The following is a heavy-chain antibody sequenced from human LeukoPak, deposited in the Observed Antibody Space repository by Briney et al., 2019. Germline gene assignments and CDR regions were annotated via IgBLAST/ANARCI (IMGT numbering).Heavy chain of an antibody. D-gene: IGHD5-24*01. CDR2: IKEDGSEK. V-gene: IGHV3-7*01. Sequence: PGGSLRLSCAASAFTFGSSWMTWVRQAPGKGLEWVANIKEDGSEKYYVDSVKGRFTISRDNAKNSLYLQMNSLRAEDTAVYYCAKDRGWLTFDYWGQGTLVSVSS. J-gene: IGHJ4*02. CDR3: AKDRGWLTFDY. CDR1: AFTFGSSW.